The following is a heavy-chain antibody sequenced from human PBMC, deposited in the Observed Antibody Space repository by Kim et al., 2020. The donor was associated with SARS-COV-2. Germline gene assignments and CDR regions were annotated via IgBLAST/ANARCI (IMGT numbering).Heavy chain of an antibody. D-gene: IGHD6-13*01. Sequence: SYAEAVKGRFTNSRDNSKSTLFLEMNSLRAEDTAVYYCAKSVGGAAAFDYWGQGSQVTVSS. CDR3: AKSVGGAAAFDY. J-gene: IGHJ4*02. V-gene: IGHV3-23*01.